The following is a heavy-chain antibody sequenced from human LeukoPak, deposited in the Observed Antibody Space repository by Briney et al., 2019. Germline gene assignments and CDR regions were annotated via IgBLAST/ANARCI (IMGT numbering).Heavy chain of an antibody. V-gene: IGHV3-74*01. CDR2: INTDGSST. CDR3: VRDPVTGPRNYYYMDV. J-gene: IGHJ6*03. Sequence: PGGSLRLSRAASGFTFSSYWMHWVRQAPGKGLVWVSHINTDGSSTDYADSVKGRFTISRDNAGDNAKNTLYLQMNSLRAEDTAVYYCVRDPVTGPRNYYYMDVWGKGTTVIVSS. CDR1: GFTFSSYW. D-gene: IGHD1-20*01.